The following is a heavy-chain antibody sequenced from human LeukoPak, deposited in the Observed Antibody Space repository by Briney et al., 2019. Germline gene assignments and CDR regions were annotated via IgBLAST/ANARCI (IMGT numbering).Heavy chain of an antibody. J-gene: IGHJ6*03. CDR2: IIPIFGTA. CDR1: GGTFSSYA. Sequence: ASVKVSCKASGGTFSSYAISWVRQAPGQGLEWMGGIIPIFGTANYAQKFQGRVTITADESTSTAYMELSSLRSEDTAVYYCASPTDIVVVPAAIPGDYYYMDVWGKGTTVTVSS. D-gene: IGHD2-2*02. V-gene: IGHV1-69*13. CDR3: ASPTDIVVVPAAIPGDYYYMDV.